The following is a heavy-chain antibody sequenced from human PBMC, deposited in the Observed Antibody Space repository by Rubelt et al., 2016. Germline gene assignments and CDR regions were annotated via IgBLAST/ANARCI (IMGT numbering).Heavy chain of an antibody. V-gene: IGHV4-34*01. CDR1: GGSFSGYY. D-gene: IGHD6-13*01. Sequence: QVQLQQWGAGLLKPSETLSLTCAVYGGSFSGYYWSWIRQPPGKGLEWIGEINHSGSTNYNPSLKSRVTISVDTSKNQFCLKLGSVTAADTAVYYCARGRRGSSSWLGRDYYGMDVWGQGTTVTVSS. CDR2: INHSGST. J-gene: IGHJ6*02. CDR3: ARGRRGSSSWLGRDYYGMDV.